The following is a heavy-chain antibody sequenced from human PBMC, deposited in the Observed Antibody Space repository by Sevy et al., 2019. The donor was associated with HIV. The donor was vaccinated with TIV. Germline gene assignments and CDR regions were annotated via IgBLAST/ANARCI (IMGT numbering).Heavy chain of an antibody. CDR3: ARKYSGASYYFDN. D-gene: IGHD5-12*01. V-gene: IGHV3-7*01. CDR2: IEEEGSDK. Sequence: GGSLRLSCAASGFKFRSYWMSWVRQSPGKGLEWVAKIEEEGSDKDYVDSVKGRFTISRDNVRNTLYLQRNSLRGEDTAVYYCARKYSGASYYFDNWGHGTLVTVSS. J-gene: IGHJ4*01. CDR1: GFKFRSYW.